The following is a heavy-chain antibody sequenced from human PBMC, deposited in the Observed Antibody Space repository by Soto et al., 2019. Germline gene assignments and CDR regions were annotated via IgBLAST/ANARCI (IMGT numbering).Heavy chain of an antibody. J-gene: IGHJ4*02. CDR2: IGVYANT. Sequence: GGSLRLSCAASGFTFSSYDMNWVRQAPGKGLEWVSAIGVYANTYYADSVKGRFTISRDDSRNTVHLQLNSLRVDDTAVYYCAKESTVASPGDYFDSWGQGTLVTVSS. V-gene: IGHV3-23*01. CDR3: AKESTVASPGDYFDS. D-gene: IGHD5-12*01. CDR1: GFTFSSYD.